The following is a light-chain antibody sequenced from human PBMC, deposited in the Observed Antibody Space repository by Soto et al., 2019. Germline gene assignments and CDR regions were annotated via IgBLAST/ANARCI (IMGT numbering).Light chain of an antibody. J-gene: IGKJ1*01. CDR3: QQYASYPWT. Sequence: DIQLTQIPSTLSASIGDRVTITCRASQSLSGWLAWYQQTPGKAPKLLISDAFRLESGVPSRFRGSGSGTEFSLTISGLQPADSATFYCQQYASYPWTFGRGTKVDIK. CDR2: DAF. V-gene: IGKV1-5*01. CDR1: QSLSGW.